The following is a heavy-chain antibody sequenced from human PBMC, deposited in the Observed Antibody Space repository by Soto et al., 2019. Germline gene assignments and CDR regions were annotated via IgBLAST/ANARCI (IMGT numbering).Heavy chain of an antibody. Sequence: QVTLKESGPTLVKPTQTLTVTWTFSGFSLSTSGAGVGWIRQSPGKAPEWLALISWKDEKRYNPGLKSRLTITKDTSKNQVVLTMTDLDPVDTATYFCAHRYGGNYYRWYFDSWGQGTLFTVSS. J-gene: IGHJ4*02. V-gene: IGHV2-5*01. CDR2: ISWKDEK. CDR1: GFSLSTSGAG. CDR3: AHRYGGNYYRWYFDS. D-gene: IGHD1-26*01.